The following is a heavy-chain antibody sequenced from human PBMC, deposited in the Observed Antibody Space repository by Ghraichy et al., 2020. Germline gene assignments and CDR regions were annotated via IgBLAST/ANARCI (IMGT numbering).Heavy chain of an antibody. CDR1: GGSISSGGYY. CDR2: IYYSGST. CDR3: ARESIAASFDY. J-gene: IGHJ4*02. Sequence: SETLSLTCTVSGGSISSGGYYWSWIRQHPGKGLEWIGYIYYSGSTYYNPSLKSRVTISVDTSKNQFSLKLSSVTAADTAVYYCARESIAASFDYWGQGTLVTVSS. V-gene: IGHV4-31*03. D-gene: IGHD6-6*01.